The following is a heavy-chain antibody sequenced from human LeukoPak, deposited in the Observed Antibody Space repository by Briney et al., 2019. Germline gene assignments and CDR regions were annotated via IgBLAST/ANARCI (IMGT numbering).Heavy chain of an antibody. D-gene: IGHD3-10*01. Sequence: SEALSLTCAVYGGSFSGYYWSWIRQPPGKGLEWIGEINHSGSTNYNPSLKSRVTISVDTSKNQFSLKLSSVTAADTAVYYCARGHYGSGRSWFDPWGQGTLVTVSS. V-gene: IGHV4-34*01. J-gene: IGHJ5*02. CDR1: GGSFSGYY. CDR3: ARGHYGSGRSWFDP. CDR2: INHSGST.